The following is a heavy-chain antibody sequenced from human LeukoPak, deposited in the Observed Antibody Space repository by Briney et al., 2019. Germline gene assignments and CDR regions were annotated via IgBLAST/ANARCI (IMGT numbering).Heavy chain of an antibody. CDR2: INPSGGSP. D-gene: IGHD1-26*01. Sequence: GASVKVSCKASGYTFTSHYIRWVRQAPGQGLEWMARINPSGGSPSYAQKFQGRVTMTRDTATSTVYMELNSLRSEDTAVYYCARGGFGLGVGGTKGLNWFDPWGQGTLVTVSS. CDR3: ARGGFGLGVGGTKGLNWFDP. V-gene: IGHV1-46*01. J-gene: IGHJ5*02. CDR1: GYTFTSHY.